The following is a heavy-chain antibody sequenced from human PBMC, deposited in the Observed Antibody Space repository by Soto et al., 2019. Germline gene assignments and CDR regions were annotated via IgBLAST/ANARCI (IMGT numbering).Heavy chain of an antibody. CDR1: GGSFSGYY. D-gene: IGHD4-17*01. CDR3: AKRGMTTVTTGSSRYGMDV. J-gene: IGHJ6*02. Sequence: PSETLSLTCAVYGGSFSGYYWSWIRQPPGKGLEWIGEINHSGSTNYNPSLKSRVTISVDTSKNQFSLKLSSVTAADTAVYYCAKRGMTTVTTGSSRYGMDVWGQGTTVTVSS. CDR2: INHSGST. V-gene: IGHV4-34*01.